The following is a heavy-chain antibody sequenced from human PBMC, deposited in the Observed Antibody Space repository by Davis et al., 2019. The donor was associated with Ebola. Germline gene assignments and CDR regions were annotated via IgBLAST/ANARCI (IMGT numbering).Heavy chain of an antibody. D-gene: IGHD3-22*01. Sequence: GESLKISCAASGFTFSSYWMHWVRQAPGKGLVWVSRINSDGSSTSYADSVKGRFTISRDNAKNTLYLQMNSLKTEDTAVYYCTTLRITMIVVVNWYFDLWGRGTLVTVSS. CDR2: INSDGSST. V-gene: IGHV3-74*01. J-gene: IGHJ2*01. CDR1: GFTFSSYW. CDR3: TTLRITMIVVVNWYFDL.